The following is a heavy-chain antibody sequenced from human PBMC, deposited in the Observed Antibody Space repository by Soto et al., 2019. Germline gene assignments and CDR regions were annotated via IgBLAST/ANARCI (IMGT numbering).Heavy chain of an antibody. CDR2: INPSGGST. V-gene: IGHV1-46*01. D-gene: IGHD5-18*01. CDR1: GYTLTSYG. CDR3: ATYVDTAMVFDY. Sequence: ASVKVSCKASGYTLTSYGISWARQAPGQGLEWMGIINPSGGSTSYAQKFQGRVTMTRDTSTSTVYMELSSLRSEDTAVYYCATYVDTAMVFDYWGQGTLVTVSS. J-gene: IGHJ4*02.